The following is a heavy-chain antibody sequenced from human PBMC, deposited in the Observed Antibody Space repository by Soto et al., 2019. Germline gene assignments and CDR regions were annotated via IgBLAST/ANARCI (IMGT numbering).Heavy chain of an antibody. V-gene: IGHV4-34*01. CDR2: IDHSGST. Sequence: QVQLQQWGAGLLKPSETLSLTSAVYVGSFSGYYWNWIRQPPGKGLEWIGEIDHSGSTNYNPSLKSRVIISVDTSKNQFSLKLSSVTAADTAVYYCARGRYFDLWGRGTLVTVSS. J-gene: IGHJ2*01. CDR1: VGSFSGYY. CDR3: ARGRYFDL.